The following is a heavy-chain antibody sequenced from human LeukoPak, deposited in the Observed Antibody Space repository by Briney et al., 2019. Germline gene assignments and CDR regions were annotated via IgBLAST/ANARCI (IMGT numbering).Heavy chain of an antibody. Sequence: SETLSLTCTVSGGSISSYYWSWIRQPPGKGLEWIGYIYYSGTTNYNPSLKSRVTISVDTSKNQFSLKLSSVTAADTAVYYCARGDYGDYGSAFDIWGQGTMVTVSS. CDR2: IYYSGTT. CDR3: ARGDYGDYGSAFDI. CDR1: GGSISSYY. D-gene: IGHD4-17*01. V-gene: IGHV4-59*01. J-gene: IGHJ3*02.